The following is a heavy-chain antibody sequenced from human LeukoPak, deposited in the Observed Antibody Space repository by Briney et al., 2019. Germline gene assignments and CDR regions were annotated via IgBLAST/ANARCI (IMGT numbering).Heavy chain of an antibody. J-gene: IGHJ3*02. CDR2: ISGSGIGT. CDR1: GFTFSSYA. V-gene: IGHV3-23*01. CDR3: AKDIVVVPAAQDAFDI. Sequence: GGSLRLSCAASGFTFSSYAMSWVRQAPGKGLEWVSAISGSGIGTYYADSVKGRFTISRDNSKSTLYLQMNSLRAEDTAVYNCAKDIVVVPAAQDAFDIWGQGTMVTVSS. D-gene: IGHD2-2*01.